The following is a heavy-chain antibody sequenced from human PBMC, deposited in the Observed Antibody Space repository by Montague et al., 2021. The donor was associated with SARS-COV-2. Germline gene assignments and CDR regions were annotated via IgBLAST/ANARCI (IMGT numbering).Heavy chain of an antibody. Sequence: SETLSLTCVVYGGSFSDYHWRWIRQPPGKGLEWIGEINHNGSTTYTPSLKSRVTISIDTSKNQFSLKLNSVTAADTAVYYCARGPVPAAFDIWGQGTMVTVSS. J-gene: IGHJ3*02. V-gene: IGHV4-34*01. CDR3: ARGPVPAAFDI. D-gene: IGHD2-2*01. CDR1: GGSFSDYH. CDR2: INHNGST.